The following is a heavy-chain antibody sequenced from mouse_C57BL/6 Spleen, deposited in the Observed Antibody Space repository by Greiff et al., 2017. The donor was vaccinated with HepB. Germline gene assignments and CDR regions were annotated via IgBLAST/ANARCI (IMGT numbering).Heavy chain of an antibody. D-gene: IGHD3-3*01. CDR1: GYTFTEYT. Sequence: VQLQQSGAELVKPGASVKLSCKASGYTFTEYTIHWVKQRSGQGLEWIGWFYPGSGSIKYNEKFKDKATLTADKSSITVYMELSRLTSEDSAVYFCARHEEGLGRFAYWGQGTLVTVSA. J-gene: IGHJ3*01. V-gene: IGHV1-62-2*01. CDR3: ARHEEGLGRFAY. CDR2: FYPGSGSI.